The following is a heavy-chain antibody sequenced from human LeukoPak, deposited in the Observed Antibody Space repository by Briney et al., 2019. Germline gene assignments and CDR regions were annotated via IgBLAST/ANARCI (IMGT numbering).Heavy chain of an antibody. Sequence: GGSLRLSCAASGFTFSSYSMNWVRQAPGKGLEWVSAITNSGGDTFHADSVKGRFTISRDNSKNTLYLQMNSLRAEDTAIYYCAKGSSSSRPYYFDHWAPGTLVTVSS. CDR1: GFTFSSYS. J-gene: IGHJ4*02. D-gene: IGHD6-6*01. CDR2: ITNSGGDT. CDR3: AKGSSSSRPYYFDH. V-gene: IGHV3-23*01.